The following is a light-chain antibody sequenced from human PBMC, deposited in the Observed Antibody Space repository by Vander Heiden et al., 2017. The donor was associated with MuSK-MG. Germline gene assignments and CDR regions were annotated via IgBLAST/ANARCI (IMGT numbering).Light chain of an antibody. CDR1: QSLVYSDGNTY. CDR3: MPVKH. J-gene: IGKJ4*01. CDR2: KGS. Sequence: VMTQSPLSLPVTLGQPASISCRSSQSLVYSDGNTYLNGFQQRPGQSPRRLIYKGSNWDSGVKDRFSGSGSGTDFTRKRSRVEAEDVGGYDGMPVKHFGGGTKVEIK. V-gene: IGKV2D-30*01.